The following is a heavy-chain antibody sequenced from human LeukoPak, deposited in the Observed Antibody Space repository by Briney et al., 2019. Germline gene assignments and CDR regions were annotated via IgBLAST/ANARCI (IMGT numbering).Heavy chain of an antibody. D-gene: IGHD3-10*01. CDR1: GGSISSSSYY. J-gene: IGHJ4*02. CDR2: IYYSGST. Sequence: PSETLSLTCTVSGGSISSSSYYWGWIRQPPGKGLEWIGSIYYSGSTYYNPSLKSRVTISVDTSKNQFSLKLSSVTAADTAVYYCARHYGSGITRRKEKNHNFDYWGQGTLVTVSS. CDR3: ARHYGSGITRRKEKNHNFDY. V-gene: IGHV4-39*01.